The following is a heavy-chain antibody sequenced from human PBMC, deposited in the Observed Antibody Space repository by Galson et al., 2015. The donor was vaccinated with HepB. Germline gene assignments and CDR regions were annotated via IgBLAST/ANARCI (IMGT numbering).Heavy chain of an antibody. CDR2: IDPSGGST. V-gene: IGHV1-46*03. CDR3: ARVGYYYDSSGYYRDHYFDY. J-gene: IGHJ4*02. CDR1: GYTFTSYY. D-gene: IGHD3-22*01. Sequence: SVKVSCKASGYTFTSYYMHWVRQAPGQGLEWMGIIDPSGGSTSYAQKFQGRVTMTRDTSTSTVYMELSSLRSEDTAVYYCARVGYYYDSSGYYRDHYFDYWGQGTLVTVSS.